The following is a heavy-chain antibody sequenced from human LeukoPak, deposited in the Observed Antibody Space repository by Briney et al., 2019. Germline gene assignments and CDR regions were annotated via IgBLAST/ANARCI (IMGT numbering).Heavy chain of an antibody. CDR2: MNPNSGNT. J-gene: IGHJ4*02. D-gene: IGHD3-10*01. Sequence: ASVKVSCKASGYTFTSYDINWVRQATGQGLEWMGWMNPNSGNTGYAQKFQGRVTMTRNTSISTAYMELSSLRSEDTAVYYCARTMYYYDSGSYHTLFGYWGQGTLVTVSS. CDR3: ARTMYYYDSGSYHTLFGY. V-gene: IGHV1-8*01. CDR1: GYTFTSYD.